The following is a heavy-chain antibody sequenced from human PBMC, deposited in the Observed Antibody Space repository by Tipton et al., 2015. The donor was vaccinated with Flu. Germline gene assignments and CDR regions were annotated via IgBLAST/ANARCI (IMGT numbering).Heavy chain of an antibody. CDR3: TRGFIRLCDY. V-gene: IGHV3-48*03. CDR1: GFTFSSYE. CDR2: ITPSGSIK. D-gene: IGHD3-16*02. J-gene: IGHJ4*02. Sequence: VQLVQSGGGLVQPGGSLRLSCAVSGFTFSSYEMNWVRQAPGKGLEWVSHITPSGSIKYYADAVRGRFTISRDNAKNSLYLQMNSLGAEDTAVYYCTRGFIRLCDYWGQGTLVTVSS.